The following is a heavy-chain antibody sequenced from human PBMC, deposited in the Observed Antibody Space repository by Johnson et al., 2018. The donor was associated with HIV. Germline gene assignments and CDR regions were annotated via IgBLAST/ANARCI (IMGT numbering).Heavy chain of an antibody. CDR1: GFTFSSYA. V-gene: IGHV3-30-3*01. Sequence: VQLVESGGGVVQPGRSLRLSCAASGFTFSSYAMHWVRQAPGKGLEWVAVISYDGSNKYYADSVKGRFTISRDNSKNSLYLQMNSLRAEDTAVYYCAKAGAGGSAFDIWGQGTMVTVSS. J-gene: IGHJ3*02. CDR2: ISYDGSNK. CDR3: AKAGAGGSAFDI. D-gene: IGHD1-26*01.